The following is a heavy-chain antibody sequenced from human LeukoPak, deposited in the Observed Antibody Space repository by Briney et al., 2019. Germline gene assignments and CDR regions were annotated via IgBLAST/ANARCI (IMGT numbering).Heavy chain of an antibody. V-gene: IGHV4-30-4*08. CDR3: ARGDLYSSSWYN. CDR2: IYYSGRT. J-gene: IGHJ4*02. CDR1: GGSISSGDNY. Sequence: PSQTLSLTCTVSGGSISSGDNYWSWIRQPPGTGLEWIGYIYYSGRTYYNPSLKSRVTISVDTSKNQFSLKLSSVTAADTAVYYCARGDLYSSSWYNWGQGTLVTVSS. D-gene: IGHD6-13*01.